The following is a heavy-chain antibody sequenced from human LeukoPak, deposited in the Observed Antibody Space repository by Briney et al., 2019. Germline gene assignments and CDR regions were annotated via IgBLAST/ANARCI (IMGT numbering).Heavy chain of an antibody. CDR2: IYYSGST. CDR3: ARDYGGNSLAFDI. Sequence: LRLSCAASGFTFSSYAMSWVRQHPGKGLEWIGYIYYSGSTYYNPSLKSRVTISVDTSKNQFSLKLSSVTAADTAVYYCARDYGGNSLAFDIWGQGTMVTVSS. D-gene: IGHD4-23*01. CDR1: GFTFSSYA. J-gene: IGHJ3*02. V-gene: IGHV4-31*02.